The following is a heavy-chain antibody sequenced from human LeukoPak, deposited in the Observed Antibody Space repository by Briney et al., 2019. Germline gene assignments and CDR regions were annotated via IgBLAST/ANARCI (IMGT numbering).Heavy chain of an antibody. CDR2: ISSSSSYI. Sequence: GGSLRLSCAASGFTFGSYSMNWVRQAPGKGLEWVSSISSSSSYIYYADSVKGRFTISRDNAKNSLYLQMNSLRAEDTAVYYCAREECSSTSCYRGYYYYMDVWGKGTTVTVSS. D-gene: IGHD2-2*02. J-gene: IGHJ6*03. CDR1: GFTFGSYS. CDR3: AREECSSTSCYRGYYYYMDV. V-gene: IGHV3-21*01.